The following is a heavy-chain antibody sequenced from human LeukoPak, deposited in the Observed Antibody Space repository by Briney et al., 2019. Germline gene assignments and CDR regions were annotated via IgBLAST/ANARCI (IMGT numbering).Heavy chain of an antibody. CDR3: ARGSVWGGWFDP. D-gene: IGHD7-27*01. CDR2: MNPNSGNT. J-gene: IGHJ5*02. V-gene: IGHV1-8*03. Sequence: ASVKVSCKASGYTFTSYDINWVRQATGQGLEWMGWMNPNSGNTGYAQKFQGRVTLTRNTSISTAYMELSSLRSEDTAVYYCARGSVWGGWFDPWGQGTLVTVS. CDR1: GYTFTSYD.